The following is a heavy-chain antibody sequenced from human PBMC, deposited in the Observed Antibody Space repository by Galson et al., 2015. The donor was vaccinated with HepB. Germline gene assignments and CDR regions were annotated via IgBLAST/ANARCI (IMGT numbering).Heavy chain of an antibody. CDR1: GFTFSSYG. V-gene: IGHV3-33*01. J-gene: IGHJ5*02. D-gene: IGHD3-9*01. CDR3: ARDSSPYYDILTGYYGWFDP. Sequence: SLRLSCAASGFTFSSYGMHWVRQAPGKGLEWVAVIWYDGSNKYYADSVKGRFTISRDNSKNTLYLQMNSLRAEDTAVYYCARDSSPYYDILTGYYGWFDPWGQGTLVTVSS. CDR2: IWYDGSNK.